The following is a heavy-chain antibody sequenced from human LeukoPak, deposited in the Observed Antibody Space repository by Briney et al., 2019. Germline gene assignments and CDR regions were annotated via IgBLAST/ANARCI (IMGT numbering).Heavy chain of an antibody. CDR1: GESFSGYY. J-gene: IGHJ4*02. Sequence: SETLSLTCAVYGESFSGYYWNWIRQPPGKGLEWIGEINHSGTINYNPSLKSRVTILVDISKNQFSLKLTSMTAADTAVYYCARNREPSATIDYWSQGTLVTVSS. CDR2: INHSGTI. D-gene: IGHD2-2*01. CDR3: ARNREPSATIDY. V-gene: IGHV4-34*01.